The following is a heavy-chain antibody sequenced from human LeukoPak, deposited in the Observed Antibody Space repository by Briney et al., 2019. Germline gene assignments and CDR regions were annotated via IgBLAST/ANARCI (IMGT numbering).Heavy chain of an antibody. D-gene: IGHD3-22*01. CDR3: AREILFAVTMIEGSSGFDP. J-gene: IGHJ5*02. CDR2: ISYDGSNK. V-gene: IGHV3-30*03. CDR1: GFTFSSYG. Sequence: PGGSLRLSCAASGFTFSSYGMHWVRQAPGKGLEWVAVISYDGSNKYYADSVKGRFTISRDNSKNSLYLQMNSLRAEDTAVYYCAREILFAVTMIEGSSGFDPWGQGTLVTVSS.